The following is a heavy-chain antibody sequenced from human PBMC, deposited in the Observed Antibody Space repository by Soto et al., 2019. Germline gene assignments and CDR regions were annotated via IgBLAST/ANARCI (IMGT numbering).Heavy chain of an antibody. Sequence: QVQLVQSGAEVKKPGASVTLSCKASAYSFTTYHIHWVRQAPGQGLEWMGLINPDAGATNYAQRFQGRLRLTRDTSTSTVYMELRSLRFDDTAVYYCARGDIVLVPASEGNWFGPWGQGTLVTVSS. CDR3: ARGDIVLVPASEGNWFGP. V-gene: IGHV1-46*01. CDR2: INPDAGAT. J-gene: IGHJ5*02. D-gene: IGHD2-2*01. CDR1: AYSFTTYH.